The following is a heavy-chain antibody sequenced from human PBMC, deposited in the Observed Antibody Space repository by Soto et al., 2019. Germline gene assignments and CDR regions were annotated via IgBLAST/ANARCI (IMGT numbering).Heavy chain of an antibody. CDR2: INSDGTTI. D-gene: IGHD6-19*01. CDR3: ARAGWYRFDY. J-gene: IGHJ4*02. CDR1: GFTFSNYW. Sequence: PGGSLRLSCAASGFTFSNYWVHWVRQAPGKGLMWVSRINSDGTTINYADSVEGRFTISRDNAKNTLFLQMNSLRVEDTAGYYCARAGWYRFDYWGQGTLVTVSS. V-gene: IGHV3-74*01.